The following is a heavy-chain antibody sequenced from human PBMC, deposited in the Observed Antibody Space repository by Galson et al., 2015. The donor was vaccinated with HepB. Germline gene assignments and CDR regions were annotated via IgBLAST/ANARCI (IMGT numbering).Heavy chain of an antibody. J-gene: IGHJ6*02. Sequence: SVKVSCKASGYTFTSYAMNWVRQAPGQGLEWMGWINTNTGNPTYAQGFTGRFVFSLDTSVSTAYLQISSLKAEDTAVYYCARDSLPPHGRGYYGMDVWGQGTTVTVSS. V-gene: IGHV7-4-1*02. CDR3: ARDSLPPHGRGYYGMDV. CDR2: INTNTGNP. CDR1: GYTFTSYA. D-gene: IGHD1-1*01.